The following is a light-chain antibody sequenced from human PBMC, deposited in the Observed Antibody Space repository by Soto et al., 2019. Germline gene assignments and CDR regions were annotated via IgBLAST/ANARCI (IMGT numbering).Light chain of an antibody. CDR2: EAS. J-gene: IGKJ1*01. CDR1: QGIGKD. CDR3: LQDYVYPWT. V-gene: IGKV1-6*01. Sequence: AIQVTQSPSSLSASVGDRVTISCRASQGIGKDLGWYQQKPGKAPKLLIYEASTLQTGVASRFSGSGSGTDFTLTISSLQPEDFATYDCLQDYVYPWTFGQGTKVEVK.